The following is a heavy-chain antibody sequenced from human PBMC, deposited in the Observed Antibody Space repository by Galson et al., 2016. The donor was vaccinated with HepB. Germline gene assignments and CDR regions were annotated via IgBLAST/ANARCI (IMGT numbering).Heavy chain of an antibody. CDR2: ISYTGNT. Sequence: ETLSLTCTVSSGSMISGYYWSWIRQPPGKRLEWIGFISYTGNTNYNRSLESRGTISVDTSKNQLSLRLISVTAADTAVYFCVSDGWGSSHFWYWGQGTLVTVSS. J-gene: IGHJ4*02. CDR1: SGSMISGYY. D-gene: IGHD3-10*01. CDR3: VSDGWGSSHFWY. V-gene: IGHV4-59*01.